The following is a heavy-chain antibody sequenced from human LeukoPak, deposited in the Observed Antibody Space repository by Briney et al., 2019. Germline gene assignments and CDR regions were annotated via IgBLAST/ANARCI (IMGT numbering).Heavy chain of an antibody. V-gene: IGHV3-23*01. CDR1: GFTFSGYA. CDR3: AKDFGYYDSSGYYYFDY. CDR2: ISGSGGST. J-gene: IGHJ4*02. D-gene: IGHD3-22*01. Sequence: PGGSLRLSCAASGFTFSGYAMSWVRQAPGKGLEWVSAISGSGGSTYYADSVKGRFTISRDNSKNTLYLQMNSLRAEDTAVYYCAKDFGYYDSSGYYYFDYWGQGTLVTVSS.